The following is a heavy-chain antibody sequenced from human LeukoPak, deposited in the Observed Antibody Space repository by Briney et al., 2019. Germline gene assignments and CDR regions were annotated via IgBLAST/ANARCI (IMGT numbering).Heavy chain of an antibody. D-gene: IGHD3-10*01. CDR3: ARSYRHYYGSGSYPY. CDR1: GSTFISYG. Sequence: GGSLRLSCAAPGSTFISYGMSWFGQAPGKGLEGVANIKQEGSEKYYVDSVRGRFTISRDNAKNSLYLQMNSLRAEDTAVYYCARSYRHYYGSGSYPYWGQGTLVTVSS. J-gene: IGHJ4*02. CDR2: IKQEGSEK. V-gene: IGHV3-7*01.